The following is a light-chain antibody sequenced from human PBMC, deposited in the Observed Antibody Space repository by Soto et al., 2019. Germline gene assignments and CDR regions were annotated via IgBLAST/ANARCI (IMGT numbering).Light chain of an antibody. CDR1: SSDTY. Sequence: QSALTQPASVSGSPGQSITISCTGTSSDTYVSWYQHHPGKAPKLMIYEVSNRPSGVSNRFSGSKSGNTASLTISGLQAEDEADYYCSSYTSTRTLRVVFGGGTKLTVL. CDR2: EVS. V-gene: IGLV2-14*01. CDR3: SSYTSTRTLRVV. J-gene: IGLJ2*01.